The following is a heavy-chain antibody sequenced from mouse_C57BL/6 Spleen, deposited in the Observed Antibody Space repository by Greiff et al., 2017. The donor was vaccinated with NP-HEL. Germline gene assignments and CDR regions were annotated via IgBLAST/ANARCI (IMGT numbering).Heavy chain of an antibody. V-gene: IGHV1-22*01. CDR1: GYTFTDYN. Sequence: EVQLQQSGPELVKPGASVKMSCKASGYTFTDYNMHWVKQSHGKSLEWIGYINPNNGGTSYNQKFKGKATLTVNKSSSTAYMELRSLTSEDSAVYCCARSYYESYYFDYWGQGTTLTVSS. CDR3: ARSYYESYYFDY. D-gene: IGHD2-4*01. CDR2: INPNNGGT. J-gene: IGHJ2*01.